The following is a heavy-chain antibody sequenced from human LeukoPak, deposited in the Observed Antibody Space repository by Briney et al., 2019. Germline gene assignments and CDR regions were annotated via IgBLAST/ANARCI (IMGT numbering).Heavy chain of an antibody. J-gene: IGHJ4*02. CDR3: AKDRLGALLYFDS. CDR1: GFTFSSYG. V-gene: IGHV3-23*01. Sequence: GGSLRLSCAASGFTFSSYGMSWVRQAPGKGLEWVSAISGSGGSTYYADSVKGRFTISRDNSKNTLYLQMNSLRAEDTAVYSCAKDRLGALLYFDSWGQGTLVTVSS. CDR2: ISGSGGST. D-gene: IGHD1-26*01.